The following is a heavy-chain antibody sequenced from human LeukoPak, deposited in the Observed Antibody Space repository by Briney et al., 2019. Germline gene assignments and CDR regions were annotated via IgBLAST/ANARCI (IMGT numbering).Heavy chain of an antibody. CDR2: IRYDGSNK. J-gene: IGHJ4*02. D-gene: IGHD6-19*01. CDR3: AMIAVADSYYFDY. V-gene: IGHV3-30*02. Sequence: GGSLRLSCAASGFTFSSYGMHWVCQAPGKGLEWVAFIRYDGSNKYYADSVKGRFTISRDNSKNTLYLQMNSLRAEDTAVYYCAMIAVADSYYFDYWGQGTLVTVSS. CDR1: GFTFSSYG.